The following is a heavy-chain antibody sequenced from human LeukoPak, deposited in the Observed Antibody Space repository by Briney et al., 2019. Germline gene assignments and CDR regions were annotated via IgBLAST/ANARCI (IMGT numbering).Heavy chain of an antibody. Sequence: GGSLRLSCAASGFAFRIYGMNWVRQAPGKGPEWVSYIAHDSTTVYYKDSVKGRFTMSRDNARTSLYLQMTSLRAEDTAMYYCARATRNGYDYWGQGTLVTVSS. D-gene: IGHD5-24*01. CDR1: GFAFRIYG. V-gene: IGHV3-48*04. CDR3: ARATRNGYDY. CDR2: IAHDSTTV. J-gene: IGHJ4*02.